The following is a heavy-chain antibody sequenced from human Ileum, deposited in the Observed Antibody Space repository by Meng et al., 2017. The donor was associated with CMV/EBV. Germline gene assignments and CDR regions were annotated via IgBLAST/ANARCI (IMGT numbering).Heavy chain of an antibody. Sequence: QVQMVEAGVGLVNRGGSLRLSCAASGFSFSDYYMTWIRQAPGKGLEWVSYISGSSNDINYADSVRGRFTISRDNAKNSLYLQMNSLRADDTAVYYCTNTLRGYNYGNYWGQGTLVTVSS. CDR2: ISGSSNDI. J-gene: IGHJ4*02. V-gene: IGHV3-11*05. D-gene: IGHD5-18*01. CDR3: TNTLRGYNYGNY. CDR1: GFSFSDYY.